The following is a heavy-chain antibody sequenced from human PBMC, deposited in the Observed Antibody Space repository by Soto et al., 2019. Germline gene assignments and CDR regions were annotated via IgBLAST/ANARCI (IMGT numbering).Heavy chain of an antibody. V-gene: IGHV3-30-3*01. Sequence: QVQLVESGVGVVQPGGSLRLSCAASGFTFSTSVMHWVRQAPGKGLEWMAIISYGGVNKYYADSVKGRFTISRDISESTLYLQMNSLRTEDTAVYYCAREEFEDGRGHFDYWGQGTLVSVSS. CDR2: ISYGGVNK. CDR1: GFTFSTSV. J-gene: IGHJ4*02. D-gene: IGHD3-22*01. CDR3: AREEFEDGRGHFDY.